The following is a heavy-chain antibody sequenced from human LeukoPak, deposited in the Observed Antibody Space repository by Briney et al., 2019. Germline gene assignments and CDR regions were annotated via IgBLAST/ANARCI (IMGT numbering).Heavy chain of an antibody. Sequence: ASVKVSCKASGYTFTGYYIHWVRQAPGQGLEWMGWINPNSGGTNYAQKFQGRVTMTRDTSISTAYMELSRLRSDDTAVYYCARDITMVRGVISYNWFDPWGQGTLVTVSS. CDR3: ARDITMVRGVISYNWFDP. J-gene: IGHJ5*02. CDR1: GYTFTGYY. V-gene: IGHV1-2*02. D-gene: IGHD3-10*01. CDR2: INPNSGGT.